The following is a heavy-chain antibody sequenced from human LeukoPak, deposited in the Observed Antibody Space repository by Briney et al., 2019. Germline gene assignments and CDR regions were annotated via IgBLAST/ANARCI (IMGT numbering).Heavy chain of an antibody. CDR1: GGSFSGYY. D-gene: IGHD3-10*01. V-gene: IGHV4-34*01. CDR3: ARGRFTPPYYYGSGSYYLDY. CDR2: INHSGGT. Sequence: PSETLSLTCAIYGGSFSGYYWSWIRRPPGKGLEWIGEINHSGGTNYNPSLKSRVTISVDTSKNQFSLKLSSVTAADTAVYYCARGRFTPPYYYGSGSYYLDYWGQGTLVTVSS. J-gene: IGHJ4*02.